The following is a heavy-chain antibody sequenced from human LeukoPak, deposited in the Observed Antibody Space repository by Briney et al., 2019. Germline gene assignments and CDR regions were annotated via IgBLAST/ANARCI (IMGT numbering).Heavy chain of an antibody. J-gene: IGHJ5*02. V-gene: IGHV1-2*02. CDR2: INPNSAGT. CDR3: ARDNVRVADIVVVPAAIVNWFDP. D-gene: IGHD2-2*01. Sequence: ASVKVSCKASGYTFTGYYMHWVRQAPGQGLEWMGWINPNSAGTNYAQKFQGRVTMTRDTSIGTAYMELSRLRSDDTAVYYCARDNVRVADIVVVPAAIVNWFDPWGQGTLVTVSS. CDR1: GYTFTGYY.